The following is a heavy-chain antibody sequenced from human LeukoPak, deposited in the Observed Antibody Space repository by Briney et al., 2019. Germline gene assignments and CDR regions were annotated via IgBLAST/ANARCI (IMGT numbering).Heavy chain of an antibody. J-gene: IGHJ4*02. CDR2: TYYRSKWYN. CDR3: ARGGLAAAPFDH. D-gene: IGHD6-13*01. Sequence: SQTLSLTCAISGDSVSSNSGAWNWIRQSPSKGLEWLGRTYYRSKWYNDYAVSVKSRITINPDTSKKQFSLQLISVTPEDTAVYYCARGGLAAAPFDHWGQGTLFTVSS. V-gene: IGHV6-1*01. CDR1: GDSVSSNSGA.